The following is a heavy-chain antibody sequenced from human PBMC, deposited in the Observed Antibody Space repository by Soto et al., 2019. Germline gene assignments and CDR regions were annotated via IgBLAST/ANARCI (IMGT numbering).Heavy chain of an antibody. CDR1: GGSISSSNW. CDR3: ARDRRGTMVRGGVNWFDP. Sequence: QVQLQESGPGLVKPSGTLSLTCAVSGGSISSSNWWSWVRHPPGRGLEWIGGIYHSGCTNYNPSLKGRVTISVDESKKQFSLKLSSVTAAGTAVYYCARDRRGTMVRGGVNWFDPWGQGTLVTVSS. J-gene: IGHJ5*02. V-gene: IGHV4-4*02. CDR2: IYHSGCT. D-gene: IGHD3-10*01.